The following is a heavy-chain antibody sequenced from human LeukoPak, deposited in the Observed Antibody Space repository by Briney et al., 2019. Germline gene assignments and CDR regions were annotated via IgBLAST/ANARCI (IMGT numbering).Heavy chain of an antibody. J-gene: IGHJ6*02. CDR2: ISGSGGST. Sequence: PXGSLRLSCAASGFTFSSYAMSWVRQAPGKGLEWVSAISGSGGSTYYADSVKGRFTISRDNSKNTLYLQMNSLRAEDTAVYYCAKNFPGEMVNYYYGMDVWGQGTTVTVSS. V-gene: IGHV3-23*01. CDR1: GFTFSSYA. CDR3: AKNFPGEMVNYYYGMDV. D-gene: IGHD5-18*01.